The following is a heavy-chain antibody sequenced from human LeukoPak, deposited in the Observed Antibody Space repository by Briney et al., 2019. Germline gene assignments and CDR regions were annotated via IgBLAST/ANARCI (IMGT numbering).Heavy chain of an antibody. Sequence: GGSLRLSCAASGFTVSSNYMSGVRQAPGKGLEWVPVIYSGGSTYYADSVKGRFTISRDNSKNTLYLQMNSLRAEDTAVYYCARVDYGDYGFDYWGQGTLVTVSS. CDR2: IYSGGST. J-gene: IGHJ4*02. CDR3: ARVDYGDYGFDY. V-gene: IGHV3-66*01. CDR1: GFTVSSNY. D-gene: IGHD4-17*01.